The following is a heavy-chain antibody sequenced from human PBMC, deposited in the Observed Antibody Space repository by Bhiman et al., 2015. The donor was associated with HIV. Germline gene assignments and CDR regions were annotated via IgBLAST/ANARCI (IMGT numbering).Heavy chain of an antibody. CDR3: ARETLIDY. J-gene: IGHJ4*02. CDR2: ISSSGSTK. Sequence: EVQLVESGGGLAQPGGSLRLSCAASGFTFSSYEMNWVRQAPGKGLEWVSYISSSGSTKYYADSVKGRFAISRDNAKKSLYLQMNSLRAEDTGVYYCARETLIDYWGQGTLVTVSS. CDR1: GFTFSSYE. V-gene: IGHV3-48*03.